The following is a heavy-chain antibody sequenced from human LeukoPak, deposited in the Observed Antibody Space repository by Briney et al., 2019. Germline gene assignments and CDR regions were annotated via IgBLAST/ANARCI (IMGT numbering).Heavy chain of an antibody. Sequence: GASVKVSCKASGYTFTGYYMHWVRQAPGQGLEWMGRINPNSGGTNYAQKFQGRVTMTRDTSISTAYMELSRLRSDDTAVYYYARGRLLARWLANNWFDPWGQGTLVTVSS. V-gene: IGHV1-2*06. CDR1: GYTFTGYY. J-gene: IGHJ5*02. CDR2: INPNSGGT. D-gene: IGHD6-19*01. CDR3: ARGRLLARWLANNWFDP.